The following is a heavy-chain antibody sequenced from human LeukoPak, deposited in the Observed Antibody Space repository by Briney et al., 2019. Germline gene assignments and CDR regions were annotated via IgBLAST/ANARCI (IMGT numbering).Heavy chain of an antibody. D-gene: IGHD3-16*01. Sequence: PGRSLRLSCAASGFTFSSYGMHWVRQVPGKGLEWVAVISYDGSNKYYADSVKGRFTISRDNSKNTLYLQMNSLRAEDTAVYYCARPGGGTTLAPDFDYWGQGTLVTVSS. CDR3: ARPGGGTTLAPDFDY. CDR2: ISYDGSNK. CDR1: GFTFSSYG. V-gene: IGHV3-30*03. J-gene: IGHJ4*02.